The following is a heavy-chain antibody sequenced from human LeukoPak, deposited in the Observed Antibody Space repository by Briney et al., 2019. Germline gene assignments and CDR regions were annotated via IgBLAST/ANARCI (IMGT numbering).Heavy chain of an antibody. CDR1: GYTFTSYD. CDR3: ARATSGSYGEFDY. Sequence: ASVKVSCKASGYTFTSYDINWVRQATGQGLEWMGWMNPNSGNTGYAQKSQGRVTMTRNTSISTAYMELSSLRSEDTAVYYCARATSGSYGEFDYWGQGTLVTVSS. CDR2: MNPNSGNT. D-gene: IGHD1-26*01. J-gene: IGHJ4*02. V-gene: IGHV1-8*01.